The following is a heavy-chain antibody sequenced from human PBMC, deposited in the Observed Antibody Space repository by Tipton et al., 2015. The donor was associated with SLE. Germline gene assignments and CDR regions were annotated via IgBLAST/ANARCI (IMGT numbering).Heavy chain of an antibody. Sequence: TLSLTCTVSGGSISSNVYYWGWIRQPPGKGLEWIGSIYSTGTTYFNASLRGRVTMSIDTSTNQFSLRLASMTAADTAVYFCARTGPDVELEWGDYFDFWGQGTLVTVSS. V-gene: IGHV4-39*07. CDR3: ARTGPDVELEWGDYFDF. CDR1: GGSISSNVYY. CDR2: IYSTGTT. D-gene: IGHD3-3*01. J-gene: IGHJ4*02.